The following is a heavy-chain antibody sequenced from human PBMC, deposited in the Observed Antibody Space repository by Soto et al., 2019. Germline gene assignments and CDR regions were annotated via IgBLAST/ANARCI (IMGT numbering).Heavy chain of an antibody. CDR2: ISGDTATT. Sequence: GGSLRLSCAASGFSFSEYSMTWVRQAPGKGLQWVSAISGDTATTHYADSVKGRFTISRDNSRDTLYLQMSSLRVEDTAIYYCAKPLQQWLLQGSGVDVWGQGTTVTVSS. V-gene: IGHV3-23*01. CDR3: AKPLQQWLLQGSGVDV. D-gene: IGHD6-19*01. CDR1: GFSFSEYS. J-gene: IGHJ6*02.